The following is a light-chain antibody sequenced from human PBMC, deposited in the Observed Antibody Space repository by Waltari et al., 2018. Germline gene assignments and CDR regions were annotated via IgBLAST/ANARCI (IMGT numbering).Light chain of an antibody. CDR2: TAS. CDR3: QQYRINPWT. Sequence: DIQMTQSPSTLSAFVGDRVTITCRASESINSWLAWYQEKPGKAPKLLIQTASNLDSGVPARFSGSGSGTEFTLTISSLQADDFATYYCQQYRINPWTFGQGTKVEI. V-gene: IGKV1-5*03. CDR1: ESINSW. J-gene: IGKJ1*01.